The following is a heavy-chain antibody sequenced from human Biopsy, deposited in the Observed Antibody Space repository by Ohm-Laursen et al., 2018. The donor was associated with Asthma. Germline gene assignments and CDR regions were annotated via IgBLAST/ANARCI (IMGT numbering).Heavy chain of an antibody. CDR3: ARTYYDFLTGQVNDAFDI. CDR1: GGTFSRYA. CDR2: IIPIFGTS. Sequence: SSVKVSCKASGGTFSRYAISWVRQAPGQGLEWMGGIIPIFGTSNYAQKFQGRVTFTADESTSSAYMELSSLRSEDTAVYYCARTYYDFLTGQVNDAFDIWGQGTMVTVSS. J-gene: IGHJ3*02. D-gene: IGHD3-9*01. V-gene: IGHV1-69*01.